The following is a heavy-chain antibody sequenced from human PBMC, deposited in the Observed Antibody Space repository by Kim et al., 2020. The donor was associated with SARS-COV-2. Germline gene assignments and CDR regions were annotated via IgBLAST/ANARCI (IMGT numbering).Heavy chain of an antibody. CDR3: AKDSPHAFDI. V-gene: IGHV3-9*01. Sequence: VRYAASVKGRFTISRDHAKHSLYLQMNSLRAEDTALYYCAKDSPHAFDIWGQGTMVTVSS. J-gene: IGHJ3*02. CDR2: V.